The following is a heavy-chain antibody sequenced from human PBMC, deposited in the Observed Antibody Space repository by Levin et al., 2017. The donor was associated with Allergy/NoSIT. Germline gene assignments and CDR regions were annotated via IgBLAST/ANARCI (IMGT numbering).Heavy chain of an antibody. CDR1: GGSFSGYY. CDR2: INHSGST. D-gene: IGHD5-24*01. V-gene: IGHV4-34*01. CDR3: ATARVVSDGLALGLDY. J-gene: IGHJ4*02. Sequence: TTSETLSLTCAVYGGSFSGYYWSWIRQPPGKGLEWIGEINHSGSTNYNPSLKSRVTISVDTSKNQFSLKLSSVTAADTAVYYCATARVVSDGLALGLDYWGQGTLVTVSS.